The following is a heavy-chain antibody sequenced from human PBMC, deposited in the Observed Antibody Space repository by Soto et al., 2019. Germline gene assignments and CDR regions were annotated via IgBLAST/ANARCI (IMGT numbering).Heavy chain of an antibody. CDR3: ARTGYCSGGGCYTDY. D-gene: IGHD2-15*01. J-gene: IGHJ4*02. CDR1: GDSTHSGGSW. Sequence: SETLSLTCDVSGDSTHSGGSWWSWVRQAPGKGLEWIGYIYYSGSTNYNPSLKSRVTISVDKSENQFSLKVSSVTAADTAIYYCARTGYCSGGGCYTDYWGQGTLVTVSS. CDR2: IYYSGST. V-gene: IGHV4-61*05.